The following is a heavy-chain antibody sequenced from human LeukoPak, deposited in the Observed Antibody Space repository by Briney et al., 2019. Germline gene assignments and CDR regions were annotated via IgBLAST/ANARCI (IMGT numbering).Heavy chain of an antibody. V-gene: IGHV4-31*03. D-gene: IGHD2-2*01. CDR3: ARGGASIVVVPAAMDWFDP. CDR2: IYYSGST. J-gene: IGHJ5*02. Sequence: LSLTCTVSGGSISSGGYYWSWIRQHPGKGLEWIGYIYYSGSTYYNPSLKSRVTISVDTSKNQFSLKLSSVTAADTAVYYCARGGASIVVVPAAMDWFDPWGQGTLVTVSS. CDR1: GGSISSGGYY.